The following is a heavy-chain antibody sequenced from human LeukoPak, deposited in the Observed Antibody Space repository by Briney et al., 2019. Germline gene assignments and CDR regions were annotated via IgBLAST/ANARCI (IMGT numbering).Heavy chain of an antibody. V-gene: IGHV4-59*13. J-gene: IGHJ4*02. CDR3: ARAWSDGTGYFIDF. D-gene: IGHD3-22*01. CDR1: GVSISSYY. Sequence: SETLSLTCSVSGVSISSYYWSWVRQPPGKGLEWIGYMYSSGRNNYNSSLKSRVTIALDTSQDQFSLKLRSVTAADTAVYYCARAWSDGTGYFIDFWGQGSLVAVSS. CDR2: MYSSGRN.